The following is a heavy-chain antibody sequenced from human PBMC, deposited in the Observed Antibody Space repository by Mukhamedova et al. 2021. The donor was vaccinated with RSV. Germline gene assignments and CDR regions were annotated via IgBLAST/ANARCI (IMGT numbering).Heavy chain of an antibody. D-gene: IGHD2/OR15-2a*01. Sequence: GPEWMGWINLDNGGTNFAQKFRGRFTMTRDASISTAYMDLSSLRSDDTALYYCARQSIETSLVGLFFYDYWGQGTPVTVSS. CDR3: ARQSIETSLVGLFFYDY. CDR2: INLDNGGT. V-gene: IGHV1-2*02. J-gene: IGHJ4*02.